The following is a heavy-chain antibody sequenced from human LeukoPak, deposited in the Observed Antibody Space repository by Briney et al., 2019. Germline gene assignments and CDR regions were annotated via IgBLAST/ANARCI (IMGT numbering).Heavy chain of an antibody. V-gene: IGHV3-23*01. CDR2: ISGSGGIT. CDR3: AKRVVPAALTDAFNI. D-gene: IGHD2-2*01. J-gene: IGHJ3*02. CDR1: GFTFSSYA. Sequence: PGGSLRLSCAASGFTFSSYAMSWVRQAPGKGLEWVSAISGSGGITYFADSVKGRFTISRDNSKDTLYLQMDSLRAEDTAVYYCAKRVVPAALTDAFNIWGQGTMVTVSS.